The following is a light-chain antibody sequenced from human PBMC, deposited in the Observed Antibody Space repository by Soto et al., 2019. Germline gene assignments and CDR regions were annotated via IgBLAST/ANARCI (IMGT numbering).Light chain of an antibody. CDR2: DVG. CDR3: SSYSSTPTVV. Sequence: QAVVTQPASVSGSPGQSITISCTGTSTDAVTYKYVSWYQQHPGKAPKLVFYDVGNRPSGVSNRFSGSKSGNTASLTISGPQAEDEAHYYCSSYSSTPTVVFGGGTKLPFL. V-gene: IGLV2-14*01. CDR1: STDAVTYKY. J-gene: IGLJ3*02.